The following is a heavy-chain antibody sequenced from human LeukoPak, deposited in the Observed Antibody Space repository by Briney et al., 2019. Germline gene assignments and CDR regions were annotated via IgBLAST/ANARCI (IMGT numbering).Heavy chain of an antibody. CDR2: IYYSEST. CDR1: GGSISDAAYY. V-gene: IGHV4-30-4*01. D-gene: IGHD3-9*01. Sequence: TSQTLSLTCTVSGGSISDAAYYWNWIRQSPGKGLEWIGYIYYSESTYYNPSLRSRVTISIDRSKDQFSLKMTSVTAADTAVYYCARHGHYDILTGYLYFQYWGQGTLVTVSS. CDR3: ARHGHYDILTGYLYFQY. J-gene: IGHJ1*01.